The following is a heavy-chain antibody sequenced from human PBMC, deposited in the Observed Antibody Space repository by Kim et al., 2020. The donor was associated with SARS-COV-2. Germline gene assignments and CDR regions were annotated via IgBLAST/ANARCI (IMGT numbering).Heavy chain of an antibody. V-gene: IGHV4-4*07. CDR2: IYTSGST. Sequence: SETLSLTCTVSGGSISSYYWSWIRQPAGKGLEWIGRIYTSGSTNYNPSLKSRVTMSVDTSKNQFSLKLSSVTAADTAVYYCARVRYRVGATLRTYGMDVWGQGTTVTVSS. D-gene: IGHD1-26*01. CDR1: GGSISSYY. J-gene: IGHJ6*02. CDR3: ARVRYRVGATLRTYGMDV.